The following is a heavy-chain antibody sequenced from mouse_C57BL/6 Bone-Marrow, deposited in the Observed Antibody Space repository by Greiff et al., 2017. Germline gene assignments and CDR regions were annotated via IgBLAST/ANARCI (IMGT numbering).Heavy chain of an antibody. V-gene: IGHV1-55*01. CDR3: ARYGGYLPTWFAY. CDR1: GYTFTSYW. D-gene: IGHD2-3*01. Sequence: QVQLQQPGAELVKPGASVKMSCKASGYTFTSYWITWVKQRPGQGLEWIGDIYPGSGSTNYNEKFKSKATLTVDTSSSTAYMQLSSLTSEDSAVYCCARYGGYLPTWFAYWGQGTLVTVSA. CDR2: IYPGSGST. J-gene: IGHJ3*01.